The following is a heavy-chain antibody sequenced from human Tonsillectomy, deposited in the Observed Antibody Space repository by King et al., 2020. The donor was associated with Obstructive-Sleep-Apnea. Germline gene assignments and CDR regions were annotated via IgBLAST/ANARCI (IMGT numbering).Heavy chain of an antibody. J-gene: IGHJ4*02. D-gene: IGHD3-10*01. CDR2: ISYSGST. Sequence: VQLQESGPGLVKPSETLSLTCTVSGGSISTYYWSWIRQPPGKGLEWIGYISYSGSTKYHPSLKSRVTISVDTSKNQFSLNLSSVTATDTAVYYCARHGSSNGATKLRGVWPHDFDYWGQGTLVTVSS. CDR3: ARHGSSNGATKLRGVWPHDFDY. V-gene: IGHV4-59*08. CDR1: GGSISTYY.